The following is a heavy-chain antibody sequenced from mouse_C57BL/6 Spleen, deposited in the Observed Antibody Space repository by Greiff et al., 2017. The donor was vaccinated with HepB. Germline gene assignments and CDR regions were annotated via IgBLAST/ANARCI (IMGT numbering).Heavy chain of an antibody. CDR3: ARGDYSNYEAY. D-gene: IGHD2-5*01. CDR1: GYTFTDYY. J-gene: IGHJ3*01. V-gene: IGHV1-19*01. Sequence: EVQLQQSGPVLVKPGASVKMSCKASGYTFTDYYMNWVKQSHGKSLEWIGVINPYNGGTSYNQKFKGKATLTVDKSSSTAYMELNSLTSEDSAVYYCARGDYSNYEAYWGQGTLVTVSA. CDR2: INPYNGGT.